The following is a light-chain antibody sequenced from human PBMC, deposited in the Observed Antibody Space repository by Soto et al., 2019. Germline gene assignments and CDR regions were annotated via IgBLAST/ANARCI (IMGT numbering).Light chain of an antibody. V-gene: IGLV1-40*01. CDR3: QSYDTSLSGGSV. J-gene: IGLJ1*01. CDR1: SSNIGAGFD. CDR2: GNN. Sequence: QSVLTQSPSVSGAPGQRVSISCTGTSSNIGAGFDVHWYQQLPATAPKLLIYGNNNRPSGVPDRFSGSKSGTSDSLAITGLQAEAEADYYCQSYDTSLSGGSVFGTGTKLTVL.